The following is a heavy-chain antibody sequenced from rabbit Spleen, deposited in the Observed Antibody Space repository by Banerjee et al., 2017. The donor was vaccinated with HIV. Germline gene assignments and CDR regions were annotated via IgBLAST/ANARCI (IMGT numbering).Heavy chain of an antibody. D-gene: IGHD1-1*01. CDR3: ARDRDGGGRGYNSAYFDL. J-gene: IGHJ4*01. V-gene: IGHV1S7*01. Sequence: QLVESGGGLVQPGGSLKLSCKASGFTISSNYWMNWVRQAPGKGLEWIGYIDPLFGSTYYANWVNGRFSISRENTQNTVYLQLNSLTAADTATYFCARDRDGGGRGYNSAYFDLWGQGTLVTVS. CDR1: GFTISSNY. CDR2: IDPLFGST.